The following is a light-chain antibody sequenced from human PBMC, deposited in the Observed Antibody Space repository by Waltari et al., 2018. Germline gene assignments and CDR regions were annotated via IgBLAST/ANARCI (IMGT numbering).Light chain of an antibody. CDR3: HQYGSSPWT. CDR2: GAS. Sequence: EIVLTQSPGTLSLSPGDRATLSCRASQSVTNNYLAWYQQKPVQAPRLFIYGASSRATGIPDRFSGSGSGTDFTLTISRLEPEDFAVYYCHQYGSSPWTFGQGTKVEIK. J-gene: IGKJ1*01. V-gene: IGKV3-20*01. CDR1: QSVTNNY.